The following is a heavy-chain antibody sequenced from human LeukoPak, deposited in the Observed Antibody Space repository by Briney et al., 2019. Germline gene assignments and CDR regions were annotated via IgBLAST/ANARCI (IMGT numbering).Heavy chain of an antibody. CDR1: GGSISSYY. J-gene: IGHJ4*02. CDR2: IYYSGST. CDR3: ARQRDPYNQYYYDSSGYTEGFDY. Sequence: SETLSLTCTVSGGSISSYYWSWIRQPPGKGLEWIGYIYYSGSTNYNPSLKSRVTISVDTSKNQFSLKLSSVTAADTAVYYCARQRDPYNQYYYDSSGYTEGFDYWGQGTLVTVSS. D-gene: IGHD3-22*01. V-gene: IGHV4-59*08.